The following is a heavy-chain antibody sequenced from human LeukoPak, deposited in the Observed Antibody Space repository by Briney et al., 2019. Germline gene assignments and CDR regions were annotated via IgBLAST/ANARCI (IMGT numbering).Heavy chain of an antibody. CDR2: INHSGST. CDR3: ARSTIAAAIDY. D-gene: IGHD6-13*01. CDR1: GGSFSGYY. J-gene: IGHJ4*02. Sequence: KPSETLSLTCAVYGGSFSGYYWSWIRQPPGKGLEWIGEINHSGSTNYNPSLKSRVTISVDRSKNQFSLKLSSVTAADTAVYYCARSTIAAAIDYWGQGTLVTVSS. V-gene: IGHV4-34*01.